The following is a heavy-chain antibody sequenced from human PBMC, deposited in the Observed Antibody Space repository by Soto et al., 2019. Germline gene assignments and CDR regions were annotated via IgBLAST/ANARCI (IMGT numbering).Heavy chain of an antibody. Sequence: GSLRLSCAASGFTFSRFSMSWVRQAPGKGLEWVSGISDSSTSTYYADSVKGRFTISRDNPKNTLYLQMNSLRVEDTAVYFCAKGAPFWSLDWFDPWGQGTLVTVSS. D-gene: IGHD3-3*01. CDR2: ISDSSTST. V-gene: IGHV3-23*01. CDR3: AKGAPFWSLDWFDP. CDR1: GFTFSRFS. J-gene: IGHJ5*02.